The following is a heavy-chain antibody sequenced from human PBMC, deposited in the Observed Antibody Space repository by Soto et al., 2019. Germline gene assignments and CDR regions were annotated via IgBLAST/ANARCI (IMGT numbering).Heavy chain of an antibody. CDR2: FYYSGST. Sequence: QVQLQESGPGLVKPSQTLSLTCTVSGGSISSCCYYWSWIRQHPGKGLEGIGYFYYSGSTNYNPSLKSRVTIPLDTSKNQFSRQLSSVTAADPAVYYCARDRPMVRGYYYGMDVWGQGTMVTVSS. CDR1: GGSISSCCYY. V-gene: IGHV4-31*03. CDR3: ARDRPMVRGYYYGMDV. J-gene: IGHJ6*02. D-gene: IGHD3-10*01.